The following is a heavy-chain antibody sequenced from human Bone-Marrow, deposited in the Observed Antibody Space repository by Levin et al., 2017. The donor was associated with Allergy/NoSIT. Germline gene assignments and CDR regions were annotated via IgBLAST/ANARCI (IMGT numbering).Heavy chain of an antibody. CDR2: IIPIFGTA. CDR3: ARGERVTTTYFQH. D-gene: IGHD4-17*01. J-gene: IGHJ1*01. V-gene: IGHV1-69*01. CDR1: GGTFSSYA. Sequence: KISCKASGGTFSSYAISWVRQAPGQGLEWMGGIIPIFGTANYAQKFQGRVTITADESTSTAYMELSSLRSEDTAVYYCARGERVTTTYFQHWGQGTLVTVSS.